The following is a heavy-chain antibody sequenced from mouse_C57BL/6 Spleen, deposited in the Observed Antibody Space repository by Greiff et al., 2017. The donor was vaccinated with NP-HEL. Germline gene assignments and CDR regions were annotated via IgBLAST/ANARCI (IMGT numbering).Heavy chain of an antibody. D-gene: IGHD2-3*01. Sequence: QVQLKESGAELVKPGASVKMSCKASGYTFTSYWITWVKQRPGQGLEWIGDIYPGSGSTNYNEKFKSKATLTVDTSSSTAYMQLSSLTSEDSAVYYCARYHHSIPFFDYWGQGTTLTVSS. CDR3: ARYHHSIPFFDY. J-gene: IGHJ2*01. V-gene: IGHV1-55*01. CDR2: IYPGSGST. CDR1: GYTFTSYW.